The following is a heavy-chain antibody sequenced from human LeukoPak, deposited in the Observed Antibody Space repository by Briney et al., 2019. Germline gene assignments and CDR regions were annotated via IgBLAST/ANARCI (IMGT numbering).Heavy chain of an antibody. D-gene: IGHD1-14*01. CDR1: GYTFTSYG. CDR2: ISAYNGNT. CDR3: AREYRRWEPGYFDY. Sequence: ASVKVSCKASGYTFTSYGISWVRQAPGQGLEWMGWISAYNGNTNYAQKFQGWVTMTRDTSISTAYMELSRLRSDGTAVYYCAREYRRWEPGYFDYWGQGTLVTVSS. V-gene: IGHV1-18*01. J-gene: IGHJ4*02.